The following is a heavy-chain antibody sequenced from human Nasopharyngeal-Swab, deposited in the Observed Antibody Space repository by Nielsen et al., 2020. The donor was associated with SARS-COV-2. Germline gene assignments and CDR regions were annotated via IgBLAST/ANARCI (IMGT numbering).Heavy chain of an antibody. CDR3: ARDTVEMWESAAFDI. Sequence: GESLKISCAASGFTFSSSGMDWVRQAPGKGLEWVAVISYDGSNEYYGDSVKGRFTISRDNSKNTLYLQMNSLRVDDTAVYYCARDTVEMWESAAFDIWGQGTMVTVSS. CDR1: GFTFSSSG. V-gene: IGHV3-30*03. J-gene: IGHJ3*02. D-gene: IGHD1-26*01. CDR2: ISYDGSNE.